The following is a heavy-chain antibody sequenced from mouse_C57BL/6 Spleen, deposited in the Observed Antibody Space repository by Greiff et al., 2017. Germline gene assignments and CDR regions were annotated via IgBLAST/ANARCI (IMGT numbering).Heavy chain of an antibody. CDR3: ARLSDGYYRDFEV. CDR2: IDPDSGST. V-gene: IGHV1-72*01. Sequence: VQLQQPGAELVKPGASVKLSCKASGYTFTSYWMHWVKQRPGQGLEWIGGIDPDSGSTKYNEKFKSKATLTVDTPSSTAYMQLSSLTSEDSAVYYCARLSDGYYRDFEVWGTGATVTVSS. J-gene: IGHJ1*03. CDR1: GYTFTSYW. D-gene: IGHD2-3*01.